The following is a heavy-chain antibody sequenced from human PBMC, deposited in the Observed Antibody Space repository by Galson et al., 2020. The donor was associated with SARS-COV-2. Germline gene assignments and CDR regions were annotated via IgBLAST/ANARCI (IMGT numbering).Heavy chain of an antibody. CDR3: ARDPVITFGGVIAMGYDYGMDV. Sequence: TEGSLRLSCAASGFTFSSYAMHWVRQAPGKGLEWVAVISYDGSNKYYADSVKGRFTISRDNSKNTLYLQMNSLRAEDTAVYYCARDPVITFGGVIAMGYDYGMDVWGQGTTVTVSS. D-gene: IGHD3-16*02. CDR2: ISYDGSNK. J-gene: IGHJ6*02. CDR1: GFTFSSYA. V-gene: IGHV3-30-3*01.